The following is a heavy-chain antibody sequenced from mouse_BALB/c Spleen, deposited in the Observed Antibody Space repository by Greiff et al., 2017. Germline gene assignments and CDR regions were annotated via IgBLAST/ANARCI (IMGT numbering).Heavy chain of an antibody. CDR1: GDSITSGY. CDR2: ISYSGST. J-gene: IGHJ1*01. CDR3: ARAGGSSYYWYFEV. Sequence: EVKLMESGPSLVKPSQTLSLTCSVTGDSITSGYWNWIRKFPGNKLEYMGYISYSGSTYYNPSLKSRISITRDTSKNQYYLQLNSVTTEDTATYYCARAGGSSYYWYFEVWGAGTTVTVSS. D-gene: IGHD1-1*01. V-gene: IGHV3-8*02.